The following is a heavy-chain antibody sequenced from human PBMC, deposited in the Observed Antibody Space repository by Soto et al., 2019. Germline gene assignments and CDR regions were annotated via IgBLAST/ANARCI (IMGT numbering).Heavy chain of an antibody. CDR2: INHSGST. V-gene: IGHV4-34*01. J-gene: IGHJ4*02. Sequence: QVQLQQWGAGLLKPSETLSLTCAVYGGSFSGYYWSWIRQPPGKGLEWIGEINHSGSTNYNQSLKRRVTISVDTSKNQFSLKLSSLTAADTAVYYCARGRGYSYGYRRAFLDYWGQGTLVTVSS. D-gene: IGHD5-18*01. CDR3: ARGRGYSYGYRRAFLDY. CDR1: GGSFSGYY.